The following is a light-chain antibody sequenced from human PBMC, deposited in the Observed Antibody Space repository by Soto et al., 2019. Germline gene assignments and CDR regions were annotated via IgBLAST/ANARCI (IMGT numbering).Light chain of an antibody. Sequence: EIVMTQSPATLSVSRGESATLSCRASQSVSSNLAWHQQKPGQAPRILMYDASTRATGISARFSGSGSGTDFTLTISDVQPEDFALYYCHQRQSWPRTFGQGTKVDI. CDR2: DAS. CDR1: QSVSSN. CDR3: HQRQSWPRT. J-gene: IGKJ1*01. V-gene: IGKV3-15*01.